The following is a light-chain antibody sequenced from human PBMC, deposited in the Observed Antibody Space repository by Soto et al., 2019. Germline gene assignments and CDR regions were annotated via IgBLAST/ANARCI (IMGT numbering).Light chain of an antibody. CDR3: RSHTRSSNYV. J-gene: IGLJ1*01. Sequence: QSVLTQPASVSGSPGQSITISCTGTSSDVGAYNYVSWYQQHPVKAPKLIIYEVNNRPSGVSNRFSGSKSGNTASLTISGLQAEDEADYYCRSHTRSSNYVLGHGTKVT. CDR2: EVN. V-gene: IGLV2-14*01. CDR1: SSDVGAYNY.